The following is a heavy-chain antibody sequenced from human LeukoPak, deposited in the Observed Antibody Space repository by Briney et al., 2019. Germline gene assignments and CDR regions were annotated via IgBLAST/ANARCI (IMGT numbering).Heavy chain of an antibody. V-gene: IGHV4-59*01. CDR1: GGSIGSYY. CDR3: ARRDCSSARCSFDH. D-gene: IGHD2-2*01. Sequence: AETLCLTCTASGGSIGSYYWSWIRQPPGKGLEWIGYIYYSGSTNYTPSLTRRVTISIDTSKNQFSLKLSSVTAADTAVYYCARRDCSSARCSFDHWGQGTLVTVSS. CDR2: IYYSGST. J-gene: IGHJ4*02.